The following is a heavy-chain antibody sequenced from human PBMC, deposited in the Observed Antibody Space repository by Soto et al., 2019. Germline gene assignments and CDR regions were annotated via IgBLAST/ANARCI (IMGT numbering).Heavy chain of an antibody. J-gene: IGHJ6*02. CDR2: ISDTGCG. CDR3: ARAHSGYDPLGMDV. V-gene: IGHV4-61*01. D-gene: IGHD5-12*01. CDR1: GGSVSSGYYY. Sequence: QVQLQESGPGLVKPSETLAVTCTVSGGSVSSGYYYCSWIRQRPGKGLEWVGCISDTGCGDSNPSRRNRVTVSVHTSKRQFSLRLNSVTAADKAVYYCARAHSGYDPLGMDVWGQGTTVTVSS.